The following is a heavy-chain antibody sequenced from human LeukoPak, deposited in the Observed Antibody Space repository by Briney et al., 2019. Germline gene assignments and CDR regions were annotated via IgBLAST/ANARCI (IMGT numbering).Heavy chain of an antibody. CDR1: GFTFSSYA. J-gene: IGHJ4*02. V-gene: IGHV3-23*01. Sequence: GGSLRLSCAASGFTFSSYAMSWVRQAPGKGLEWVSAISGSGGSTYYADSVKGRFTISRDNAKNSLYLQMNSLRAEDTALYYCAKDTCSSTSCYGMDYWGQGTLVTVSS. CDR3: AKDTCSSTSCYGMDY. D-gene: IGHD2-2*01. CDR2: ISGSGGST.